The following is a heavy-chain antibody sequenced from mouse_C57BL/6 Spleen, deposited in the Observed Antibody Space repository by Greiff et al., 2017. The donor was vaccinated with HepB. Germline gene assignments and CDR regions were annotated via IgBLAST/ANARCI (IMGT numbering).Heavy chain of an antibody. CDR1: GFTFSSYG. CDR2: ISSGGSYT. D-gene: IGHD3-2*02. V-gene: IGHV5-6*01. CDR3: ASLDSSGAWFAY. J-gene: IGHJ3*01. Sequence: EVQLVESGGDLVKPGGSLKLSCAASGFTFSSYGMSWVRQTPDKRLEWVATISSGGSYTYYPDSVKGLFTISRDNAKNTLYLQMSSLKSEDTAMYYCASLDSSGAWFAYWGQGTLVTVSA.